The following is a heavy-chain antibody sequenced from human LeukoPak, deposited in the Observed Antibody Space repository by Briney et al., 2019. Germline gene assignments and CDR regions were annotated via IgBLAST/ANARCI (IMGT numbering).Heavy chain of an antibody. V-gene: IGHV3-21*01. CDR1: GFTFSSYS. D-gene: IGHD6-19*01. CDR2: ISSSSSYI. Sequence: PGGSLRLSCAASGFTFSSYSMNWVRQAPGKGLEWVSSISSSSSYIYYADSVKGRFTISRDNAKNSLYLQMNSLRAEDTAVYYCAGDAQVAGTLLDYWGQGTLVTVSS. J-gene: IGHJ4*02. CDR3: AGDAQVAGTLLDY.